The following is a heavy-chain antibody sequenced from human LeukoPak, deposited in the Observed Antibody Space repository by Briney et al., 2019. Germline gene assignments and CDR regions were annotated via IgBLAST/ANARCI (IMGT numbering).Heavy chain of an antibody. CDR3: AKARRRIYYDSSGYYYYFDY. Sequence: GGSLRLSCAASGFTFSSYAMSWVRQAPGKGLEWVSGVSGSGGSTYYADSVKGRFTISRDNSKNTLYLQMNSLRAEDAAVYYCAKARRRIYYDSSGYYYYFDYWGQGTLVTVSS. D-gene: IGHD3-22*01. J-gene: IGHJ4*02. CDR1: GFTFSSYA. V-gene: IGHV3-23*01. CDR2: VSGSGGST.